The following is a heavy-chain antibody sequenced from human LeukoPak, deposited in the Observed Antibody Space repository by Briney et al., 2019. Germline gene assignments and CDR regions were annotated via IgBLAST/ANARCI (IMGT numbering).Heavy chain of an antibody. CDR3: VRGWYLFDY. CDR1: GDSISSYY. V-gene: IGHV4-59*01. CDR2: IYYSGST. Sequence: SETLSLTCTVSGDSISSYYWSWIRQRPGKRLEFIGYIYYSGSTDYNPSVKSRVTISVDTSKNQFSLKMRAVTAADTAVYYCVRGWYLFDYWGQEALVTVSS. D-gene: IGHD6-19*01. J-gene: IGHJ4*02.